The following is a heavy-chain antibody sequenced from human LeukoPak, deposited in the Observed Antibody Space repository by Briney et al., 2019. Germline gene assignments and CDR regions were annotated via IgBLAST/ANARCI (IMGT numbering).Heavy chain of an antibody. CDR1: GYTFTSYY. V-gene: IGHV1-46*01. J-gene: IGHJ4*02. CDR3: ARGRTRGVINY. Sequence: ASVKVSCKASGYTFTSYYMHWVRQAPGQGLEWMGIINPSGGSTSYAQKFQGRVTMTRNTSISTAYMELSSLRSEDTAVYYCARGRTRGVINYWGQGTLVTVSS. D-gene: IGHD3-10*01. CDR2: INPSGGST.